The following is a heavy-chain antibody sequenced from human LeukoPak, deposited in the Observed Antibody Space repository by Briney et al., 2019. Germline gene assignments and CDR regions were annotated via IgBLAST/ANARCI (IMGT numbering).Heavy chain of an antibody. J-gene: IGHJ4*02. Sequence: ASVKVSCKASGYTFTSYDINWVRQATGQGLEWMGWINPNSGGTNYAQKFQGGVTMTRDTSISTAYMELSRLTSDDTAVYFCATSTVGTYYSDRSDYYFHYFDYWGQGTLVTVSS. CDR3: ATSTVGTYYSDRSDYYFHYFDY. CDR1: GYTFTSYD. CDR2: INPNSGGT. D-gene: IGHD3-22*01. V-gene: IGHV1-2*02.